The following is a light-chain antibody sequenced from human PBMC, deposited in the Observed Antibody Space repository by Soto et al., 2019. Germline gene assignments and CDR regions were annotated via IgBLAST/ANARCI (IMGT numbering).Light chain of an antibody. J-gene: IGKJ5*01. CDR3: QKYNSAPPT. V-gene: IGKV1-27*01. CDR2: GAS. CDR1: QGISNY. Sequence: DIQMTQSPSSLSASVGDRVTITCRASQGISNYLAWYQQKPGKVPKLLIYGASTLQSGVPSRFSGSGSGTDFTLTISSLQTEDDATYYCQKYNSAPPTFGQGTRLEIK.